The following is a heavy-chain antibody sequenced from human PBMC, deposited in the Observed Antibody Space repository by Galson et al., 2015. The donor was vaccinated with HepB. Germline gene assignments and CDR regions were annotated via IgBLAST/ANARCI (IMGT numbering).Heavy chain of an antibody. D-gene: IGHD2-15*01. Sequence: SLRLSCAASGFTFSGSAMHWVRQASGKGLEWVGRIRSKANSYATAYAASVKGRFTISRDDSKNTAYLQMNSLKTEDTAVYYCTRRGLGGGYLPPFDYWGQGTLVTVSS. CDR2: IRSKANSYAT. V-gene: IGHV3-73*01. CDR1: GFTFSGSA. CDR3: TRRGLGGGYLPPFDY. J-gene: IGHJ4*02.